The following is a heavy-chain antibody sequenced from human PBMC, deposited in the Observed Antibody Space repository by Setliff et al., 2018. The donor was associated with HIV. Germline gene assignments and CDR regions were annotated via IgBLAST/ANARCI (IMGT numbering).Heavy chain of an antibody. J-gene: IGHJ3*01. CDR1: GYTFTGYY. D-gene: IGHD1-26*01. Sequence: ASVKVSCKASGYTFTGYYMHWVRQAPGRGLEWMGWINPNSGGTNYAQEFQGRVTITRDTCMSTVYMALTGLTSDDTAVYYCAKQGYSDSLYAFDVWGQGTMVTVSS. CDR2: INPNSGGT. V-gene: IGHV1-2*02. CDR3: AKQGYSDSLYAFDV.